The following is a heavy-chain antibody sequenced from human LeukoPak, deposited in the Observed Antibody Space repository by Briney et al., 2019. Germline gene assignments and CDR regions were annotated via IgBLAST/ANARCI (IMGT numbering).Heavy chain of an antibody. CDR1: GFTFSSYG. D-gene: IGHD6-6*01. CDR2: IRYDGSNK. J-gene: IGHJ1*01. V-gene: IGHV3-30*02. CDR3: AKGLAARPDAPSEYFQH. Sequence: GGSLRLSCAASGFTFSSYGMHWVRQTPGKGLEWVAFIRYDGSNKYYADSVKGRFTISRDNSKNTLYLQMNSLRAEDTAVYYCAKGLAARPDAPSEYFQHWGQGTLVTVSS.